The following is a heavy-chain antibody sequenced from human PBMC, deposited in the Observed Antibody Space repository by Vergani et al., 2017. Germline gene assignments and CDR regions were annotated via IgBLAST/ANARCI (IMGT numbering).Heavy chain of an antibody. CDR1: GFTFNSYA. CDR3: ANPNYYGSGNGMDV. V-gene: IGHV3-23*01. CDR2: INNNGGST. Sequence: QLLESGGGLIQPGGSLRLSCAASGFTFNSYAMTWVRQAPGKGLEWVSGINNNGGSTYYADSVKGRFTISRDNSKNTLYLQMNSLRAEDTAVYYCANPNYYGSGNGMDVWGQGTTVTVSS. J-gene: IGHJ6*02. D-gene: IGHD3-10*01.